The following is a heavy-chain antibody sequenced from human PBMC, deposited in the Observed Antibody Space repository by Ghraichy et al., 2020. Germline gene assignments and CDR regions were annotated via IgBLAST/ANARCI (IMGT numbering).Heavy chain of an antibody. Sequence: SVKVSCKASGGTFSSYAISWVRQAPGQGLEWMGGIIPIFGTANYAQKFQGRVTITADESTSTAYMELSSLRSEDTAVYYCARDSITIFGVVIRDYYYGMDVWGQGTTVTVSS. V-gene: IGHV1-69*13. CDR3: ARDSITIFGVVIRDYYYGMDV. CDR1: GGTFSSYA. J-gene: IGHJ6*02. D-gene: IGHD3-3*01. CDR2: IIPIFGTA.